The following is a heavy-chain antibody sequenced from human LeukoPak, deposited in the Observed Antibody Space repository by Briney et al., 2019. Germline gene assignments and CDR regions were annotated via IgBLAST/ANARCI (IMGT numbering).Heavy chain of an antibody. CDR2: INWNGGST. V-gene: IGHV3-20*04. J-gene: IGHJ6*03. Sequence: GGSLRLSCAASGFTFDDYGMSWVRQAPGKGLEWVSGINWNGGSTGYADSVKGRFTISRDNAKNSLYLHMNSLRAEDTALYYCARFSVRGVHYYYYMDVWGKGTTVTVSS. D-gene: IGHD3-10*01. CDR1: GFTFDDYG. CDR3: ARFSVRGVHYYYYMDV.